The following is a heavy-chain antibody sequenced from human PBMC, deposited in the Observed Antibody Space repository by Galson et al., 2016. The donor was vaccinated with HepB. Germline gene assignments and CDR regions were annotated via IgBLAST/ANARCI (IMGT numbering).Heavy chain of an antibody. CDR3: ARSYLLGRGFGW. V-gene: IGHV6-1*01. CDR1: GDSVSSNSAG. Sequence: CAISGDSVSSNSAGWYWIRQTPSRGLECLGRTYYRSNWHNDYAESVKSRITINPDTSKNQFSLHLNSVTPEDTAVYHCARSYLLGRGFGWWGQGTLVTVSS. J-gene: IGHJ4*02. CDR2: TYYRSNWHN. D-gene: IGHD7-27*01.